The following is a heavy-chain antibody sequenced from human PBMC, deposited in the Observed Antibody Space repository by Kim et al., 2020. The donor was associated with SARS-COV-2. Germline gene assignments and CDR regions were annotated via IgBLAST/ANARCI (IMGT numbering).Heavy chain of an antibody. CDR3: AREPVARTFITMVRLDY. CDR2: INPNSGGT. D-gene: IGHD3-10*01. CDR1: GYTFTGYY. J-gene: IGHJ4*02. Sequence: ASVKVSCKASGYTFTGYYMHWVRQAPGQGLEWMGWINPNSGGTNYAQKFQGRVTMTRDTSISTAYMELSRLRSDDTAVYYCAREPVARTFITMVRLDYWGQGTLVTVSS. V-gene: IGHV1-2*02.